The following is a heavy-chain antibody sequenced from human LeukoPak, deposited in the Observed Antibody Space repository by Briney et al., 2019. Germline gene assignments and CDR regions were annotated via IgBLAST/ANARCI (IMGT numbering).Heavy chain of an antibody. D-gene: IGHD1-1*01. CDR3: ARDQLGAVLYFDY. J-gene: IGHJ4*02. CDR2: IYSGGST. V-gene: IGHV3-53*01. Sequence: PGGSLRLSCAASGFTVSSNYMSWVRQAPGKGLEWVSVIYSGGSTYYADSVKGRFTISRDNSKNTLYLQMNSLRVEDTAVYYCARDQLGAVLYFDYWGQGALVTVSS. CDR1: GFTVSSNY.